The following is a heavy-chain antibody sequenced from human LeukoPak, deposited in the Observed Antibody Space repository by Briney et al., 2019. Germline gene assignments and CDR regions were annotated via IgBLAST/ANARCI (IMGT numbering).Heavy chain of an antibody. D-gene: IGHD6-19*01. CDR1: GFTFSSYA. Sequence: PGGSLRLSCAASGFTFSSYAMSWVRQAPGKGLEWVSAISGSGGSTYYADSVKGRFTISRDNSKNTLYLQMNSLRTEDTPVYYCAKDPIAVAQAYYFDYWGQGTLVTVSS. CDR3: AKDPIAVAQAYYFDY. V-gene: IGHV3-23*01. CDR2: ISGSGGST. J-gene: IGHJ4*02.